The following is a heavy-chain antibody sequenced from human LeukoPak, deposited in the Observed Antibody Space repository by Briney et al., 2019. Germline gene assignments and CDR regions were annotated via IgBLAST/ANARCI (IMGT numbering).Heavy chain of an antibody. CDR3: ARVWFGELFLGDY. Sequence: WASVKVSCKASGYTFTGYYMHWVRQAPGQGLGWMGWINPNSGGTNYAQKFQGRVTMTRDTSISTAYMELSRLRSDDTAVYYCARVWFGELFLGDYWGQGTLVTVSS. CDR1: GYTFTGYY. CDR2: INPNSGGT. D-gene: IGHD3-10*01. J-gene: IGHJ4*02. V-gene: IGHV1-2*02.